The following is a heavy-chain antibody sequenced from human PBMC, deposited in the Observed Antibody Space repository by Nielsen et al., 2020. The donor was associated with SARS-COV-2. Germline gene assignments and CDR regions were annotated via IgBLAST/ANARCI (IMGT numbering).Heavy chain of an antibody. CDR2: ISGSGGST. CDR1: GFTFTTYA. CDR3: VRAINGDY. V-gene: IGHV3-23*01. Sequence: GESLKISCAASGFTFTTYAMSWVRQAPGKGLEWVSTISGSGGSTYYADSVKGRFTISRDNAKNTLYLQMNSLRAEDTAVYFCVRAINGDYWGQGTLVTVSS. J-gene: IGHJ4*02.